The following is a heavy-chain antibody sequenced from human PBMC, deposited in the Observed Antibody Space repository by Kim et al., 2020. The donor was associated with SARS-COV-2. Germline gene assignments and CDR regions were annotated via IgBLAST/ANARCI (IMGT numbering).Heavy chain of an antibody. D-gene: IGHD5-12*01. Sequence: AQKFQGRVTMTRDTSISTAYMELGRLRSDDTAVYYCAREGGSGSGYDYVYWGQGTLVTVSS. CDR3: AREGGSGSGYDYVY. V-gene: IGHV1-2*02. J-gene: IGHJ4*02.